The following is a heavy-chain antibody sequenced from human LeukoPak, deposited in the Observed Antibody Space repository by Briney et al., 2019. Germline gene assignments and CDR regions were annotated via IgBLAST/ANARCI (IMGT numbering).Heavy chain of an antibody. CDR3: ARSLYYYYYYYMDV. CDR2: INHSGST. J-gene: IGHJ6*03. V-gene: IGHV4-34*01. CDR1: GGSFSGYY. Sequence: SETLSLTCAVYGGSFSGYYWSWIRQPPGKGLEWIGEINHSGSTNYNPSLKSRVTISVDTSKNQFSLKLSSVIAADTAVYYCARSLYYYYYYYMDVWGKGTTVTVSS.